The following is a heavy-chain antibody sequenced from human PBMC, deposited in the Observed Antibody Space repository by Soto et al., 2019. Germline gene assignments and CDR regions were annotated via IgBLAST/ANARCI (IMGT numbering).Heavy chain of an antibody. V-gene: IGHV1-8*01. Sequence: QVQLLQSGAEVKRPGASVKVSCRDSGYNFPNYDVSWVGQAAGQGLEWMGRLSSETGKTKTTNQPQFRDRASMIWDTAVTTTYLEVLDLTSDDTAVYYCARGGNAHYAFWSYPRGDWLASWGQGTLVTVSS. J-gene: IGHJ5*01. CDR2: LSSETGKTKT. CDR1: GYNFPNYD. D-gene: IGHD3-3*01. CDR3: ARGGNAHYAFWSYPRGDWLAS.